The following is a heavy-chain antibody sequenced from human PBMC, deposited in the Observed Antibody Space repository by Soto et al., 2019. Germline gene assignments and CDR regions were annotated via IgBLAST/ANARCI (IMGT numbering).Heavy chain of an antibody. Sequence: LRLSCAASGFTFSDYYMSWIRQAPGKGLEWVSYISSSSSYTNYADSVKGRFTISRDNAKNSLYLQMNSLRAEDTAVYYCARDSRMVVAATYYYYGMDVWGQGTTVTVSS. V-gene: IGHV3-11*06. CDR3: ARDSRMVVAATYYYYGMDV. J-gene: IGHJ6*02. CDR1: GFTFSDYY. CDR2: ISSSSSYT. D-gene: IGHD2-15*01.